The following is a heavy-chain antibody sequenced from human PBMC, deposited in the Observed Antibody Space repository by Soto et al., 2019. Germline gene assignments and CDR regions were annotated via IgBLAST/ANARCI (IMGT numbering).Heavy chain of an antibody. CDR3: AREGPAPYYYYGMDV. CDR2: ISGYNGNT. V-gene: IGHV1-18*01. CDR1: GYSFTTYG. Sequence: QVQLVQFRGEVKKPGASVKVSCKTSGYSFTTYGISWVRQAPGQGLEWMGWISGYNGNTNYAQKLKGRLTMTTDTSTSTAYMELRSLTSDDTAVYYCAREGPAPYYYYGMDVWGQGSTVTVSS. J-gene: IGHJ6*02.